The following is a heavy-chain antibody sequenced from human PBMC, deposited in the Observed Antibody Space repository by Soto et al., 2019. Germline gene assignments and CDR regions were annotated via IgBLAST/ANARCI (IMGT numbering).Heavy chain of an antibody. CDR1: GGSINSSNW. Sequence: SETLSLTCAVSGGSINSSNWWTWVRQPPGKGLEWIGNIYHSGNTNYNPSLKSRLSMSVDKSKNQFSLRLSSVTAADTAIYYCAREGPATIAADLSWFDPWGQGTLLTVSS. CDR3: AREGPATIAADLSWFDP. J-gene: IGHJ5*02. V-gene: IGHV4-4*02. CDR2: IYHSGNT. D-gene: IGHD6-13*01.